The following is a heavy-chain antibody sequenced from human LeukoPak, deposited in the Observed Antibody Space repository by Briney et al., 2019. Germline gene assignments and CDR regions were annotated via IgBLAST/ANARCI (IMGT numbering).Heavy chain of an antibody. CDR1: GYTFTGYC. D-gene: IGHD6-13*01. CDR2: INPKSAGT. J-gene: IGHJ5*02. CDR3: ARDSSSWLYNWFDP. Sequence: ASMKVSCKASGYTFTGYCMHWVRQAPGQGLEWMGWINPKSAGTNYAQKFQGRVTMTRDTSISTAYMELSRLRSDDTAVYYCARDSSSWLYNWFDPWGQGTLVTVSS. V-gene: IGHV1-2*02.